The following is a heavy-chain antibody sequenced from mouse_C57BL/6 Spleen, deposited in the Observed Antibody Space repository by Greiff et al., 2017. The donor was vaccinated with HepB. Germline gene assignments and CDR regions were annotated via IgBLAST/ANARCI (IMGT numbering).Heavy chain of an antibody. CDR2: IDPSDSET. Sequence: QLQQPGAELVRPGSSVKLSCKASGYTFTSYWMHWVKQRPIQGLEWIGNIDPSDSETHYNQKFKDKATLTVDKSSSTAYMQLSSLTSEDSAVYYCASSTAQATFAYWGQGTLVTVSA. D-gene: IGHD3-2*02. CDR1: GYTFTSYW. V-gene: IGHV1-52*01. J-gene: IGHJ3*01. CDR3: ASSTAQATFAY.